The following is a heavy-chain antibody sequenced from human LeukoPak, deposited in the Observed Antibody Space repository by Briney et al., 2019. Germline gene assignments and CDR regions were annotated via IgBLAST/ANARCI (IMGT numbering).Heavy chain of an antibody. CDR1: GYSFTTYW. D-gene: IGHD6-13*01. V-gene: IGHV5-51*01. CDR3: ARHGEASSWYHWFDP. J-gene: IGHJ5*02. CDR2: IYPGDSDT. Sequence: GESLKISCKVSGYSFTTYWIGWVRQMPGKGLEWMGIIYPGDSDTRYSPSFQGQVTISADKSISTAYLQWSSLKASDTAMYYCARHGEASSWYHWFDPWGQGTLVTVSS.